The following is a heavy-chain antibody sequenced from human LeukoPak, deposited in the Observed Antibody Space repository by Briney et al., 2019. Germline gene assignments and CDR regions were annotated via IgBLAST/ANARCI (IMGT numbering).Heavy chain of an antibody. J-gene: IGHJ5*02. Sequence: ASVKVSCKASGYTFTSYGFSWVRQAPGQGLEWMGWISAYNGNTNYAQKLQGRVTMTTDTSTSTAYMELRSLRSDDTVVYYCARDQDTAMGFRGRTRSFDPWGQGTLVTVSS. CDR3: ARDQDTAMGFRGRTRSFDP. CDR1: GYTFTSYG. V-gene: IGHV1-18*04. D-gene: IGHD5-18*01. CDR2: ISAYNGNT.